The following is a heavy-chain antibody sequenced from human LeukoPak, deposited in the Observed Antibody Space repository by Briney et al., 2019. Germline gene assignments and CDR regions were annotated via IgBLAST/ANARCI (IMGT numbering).Heavy chain of an antibody. CDR1: GFTFSSYY. V-gene: IGHV3-64*01. CDR2: ISNNGCST. CDR3: ARGSSYYMVV. Sequence: GVSLRLPCAACGFTFSSYYMHWVRQAPGKGLEDVSAISNNGCSTYYANSVKGRFTISRDNSKNTLYLQMGSLRAEDMAVYLCARGSSYYMVVWGKGDTVTASS. J-gene: IGHJ6*03.